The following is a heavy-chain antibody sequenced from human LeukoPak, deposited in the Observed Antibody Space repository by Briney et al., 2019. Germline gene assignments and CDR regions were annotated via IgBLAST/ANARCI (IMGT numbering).Heavy chain of an antibody. CDR1: GGSISSSSYY. J-gene: IGHJ1*01. D-gene: IGHD6-6*01. CDR3: ARDSSSPRVKYFQH. CDR2: IYYSGST. V-gene: IGHV4-39*07. Sequence: PSETLSLTCTVSGGSISSSSYYWGWIRQPPGKGLEWIGSIYYSGSTYYNPSLKSRVTISVDTSKNQFSLKLSSVTAADTAMYSCARDSSSPRVKYFQHWGQGTLVTVSS.